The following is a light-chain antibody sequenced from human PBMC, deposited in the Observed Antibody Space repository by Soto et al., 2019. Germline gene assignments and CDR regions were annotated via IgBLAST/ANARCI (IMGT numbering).Light chain of an antibody. V-gene: IGLV1-40*01. J-gene: IGLJ1*01. CDR2: DNI. Sequence: QSVLTQPPSVSGAPGQRVTISCTGSSSNIGAGYDVHWYQQLPGTAPKLLIYDNIKRPSGVPDRFSGSKSGTSASLAITGLQAEDEADYYCQSYDSRLSGYVFGTGTKLTVL. CDR3: QSYDSRLSGYV. CDR1: SSNIGAGYD.